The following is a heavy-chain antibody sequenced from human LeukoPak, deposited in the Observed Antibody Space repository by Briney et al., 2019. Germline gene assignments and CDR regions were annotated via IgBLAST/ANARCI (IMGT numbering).Heavy chain of an antibody. J-gene: IGHJ4*02. D-gene: IGHD3-10*01. CDR1: GFTFSSYA. V-gene: IGHV3-23*01. CDR2: IRGSGRST. Sequence: GGSLRLSCAATGFTFSSYAMTWVRQAPGKGLEWVSAIRGSGRSTYYADSVKGRFTISRDNSKNTLYLQMNSLRAEDTAVYYCAKELWGGHSYGHSDYWGQGTLVTVSS. CDR3: AKELWGGHSYGHSDY.